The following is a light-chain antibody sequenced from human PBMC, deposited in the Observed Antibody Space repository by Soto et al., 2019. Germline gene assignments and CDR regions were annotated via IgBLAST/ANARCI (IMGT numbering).Light chain of an antibody. CDR1: SSDVGGYNY. J-gene: IGLJ3*02. CDR2: EVT. CDR3: SSYAASNNFYFV. V-gene: IGLV2-8*01. Sequence: QSALTQPPSASESPGQSVTISCTGTSSDVGGYNYVSWYQQYPGRAPKLMIYEVTKRPSGVPDRFSGSKSGNTASLTVSGLQAEDEADYCCSSYAASNNFYFVFGGGTKLTVL.